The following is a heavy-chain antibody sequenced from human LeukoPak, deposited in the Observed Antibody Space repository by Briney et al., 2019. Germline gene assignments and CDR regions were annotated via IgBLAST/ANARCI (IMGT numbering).Heavy chain of an antibody. V-gene: IGHV1-24*01. Sequence: ASVKVSCKVSGDTLRKLGVHWVRQAPGKGLEWMGGFDPKDGEIIYAQKFQGRVTMTTDTSTSTAYMELRSLRSDDTAVYYCARAVRFLEWLPAPDAFDIWGQGTMVTVSS. D-gene: IGHD3-3*01. CDR2: FDPKDGEI. CDR3: ARAVRFLEWLPAPDAFDI. CDR1: GDTLRKLG. J-gene: IGHJ3*02.